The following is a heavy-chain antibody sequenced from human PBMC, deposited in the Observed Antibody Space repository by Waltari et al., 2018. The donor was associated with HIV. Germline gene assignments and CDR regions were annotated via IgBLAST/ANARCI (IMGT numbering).Heavy chain of an antibody. V-gene: IGHV4-59*08. CDR1: GGSISSYY. J-gene: IGHJ4*02. CDR3: ARLGEYSSAEYYFDY. CDR2: IYYSGST. Sequence: QVQLQESGPGLVKPSETLSLTCTVPGGSISSYYWSWIRQPPGKGLEWIGYIYYSGSTNYNPSLKSRVTISVDTSKNQFSLKLSSVTAADTAVYYCARLGEYSSAEYYFDYWGQGTLVTVSS. D-gene: IGHD6-19*01.